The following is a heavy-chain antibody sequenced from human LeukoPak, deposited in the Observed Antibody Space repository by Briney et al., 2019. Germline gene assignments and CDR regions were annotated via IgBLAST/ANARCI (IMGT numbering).Heavy chain of an antibody. CDR3: TRARDSSGDDAFDI. Sequence: SGGSLRLSCTASGFTFGDYAMSWVRQAPGKGLEWVGFIRSKAYGGTTEYAASVKGRFTISRDDSKSIAYLQMNGLKTEDTAVYYCTRARDSSGDDAFDIWGQGTMVTVSS. CDR1: GFTFGDYA. V-gene: IGHV3-49*04. CDR2: IRSKAYGGTT. J-gene: IGHJ3*02. D-gene: IGHD3-22*01.